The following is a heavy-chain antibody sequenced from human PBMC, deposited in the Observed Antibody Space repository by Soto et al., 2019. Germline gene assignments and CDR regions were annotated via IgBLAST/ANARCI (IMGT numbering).Heavy chain of an antibody. V-gene: IGHV4-38-2*02. D-gene: IGHD2-8*01. CDR1: SYSISSGFF. Sequence: PSETLSLTCVVSSYSISSGFFWAWVRQPPGKGLEWVGSIFHTGDTHYNPSLRSQVSMSVDTYKNHSSLRLTYLTAADTAVYFCARDTNSLDLWGQGILVTVSS. J-gene: IGHJ5*02. CDR2: IFHTGDT. CDR3: ARDTNSLDL.